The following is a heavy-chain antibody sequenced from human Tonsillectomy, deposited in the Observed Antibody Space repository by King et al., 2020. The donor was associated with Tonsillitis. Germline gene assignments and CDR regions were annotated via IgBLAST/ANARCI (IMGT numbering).Heavy chain of an antibody. J-gene: IGHJ4*02. CDR1: GGSISSDY. CDR3: ASPYPVLKY. D-gene: IGHD3-9*01. V-gene: IGHV4-59*01. Sequence: VQLQESGPGLVKPSETLSLTCTVSGGSISSDYWTLIRQPPGKGLEWMACIYYSGSTNYNPSLKSRVTISVDTSKNQFSLKLSSVTAADTAIYYCASPYPVLKYWGQGTLVTVSS. CDR2: IYYSGST.